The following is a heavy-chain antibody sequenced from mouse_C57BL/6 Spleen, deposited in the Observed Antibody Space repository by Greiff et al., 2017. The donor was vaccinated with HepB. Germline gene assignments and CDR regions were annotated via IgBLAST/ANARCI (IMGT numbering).Heavy chain of an antibody. Sequence: EVQLQQSVAELVRPGASVKLSCTASGFNIKNTYMHWVKQRPEQGLEWIGRIDPANGNTKYAPKFQGKATITADTSSNTAYLPLSSLPSEDTAIYYGASLIYYYGSSYVGYAMDYWGQGTSVTVAS. CDR1: GFNIKNTY. CDR3: ASLIYYYGSSYVGYAMDY. J-gene: IGHJ4*01. V-gene: IGHV14-3*01. CDR2: IDPANGNT. D-gene: IGHD1-1*01.